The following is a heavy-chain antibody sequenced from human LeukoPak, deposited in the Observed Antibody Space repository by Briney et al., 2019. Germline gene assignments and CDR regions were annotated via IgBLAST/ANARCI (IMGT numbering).Heavy chain of an antibody. J-gene: IGHJ4*02. D-gene: IGHD2-21*02. Sequence: PGGSLRLSCAASGFTFSTYSMNWVRQAPGKGLEWVSFISDSSGSIYYADSVKGRFTIPRDNAKNSLYLQMNSLRAEDTAVYYCARGGVYCGGDCLGYWGQGTLVTVSS. CDR1: GFTFSTYS. V-gene: IGHV3-48*01. CDR2: ISDSSGSI. CDR3: ARGGVYCGGDCLGY.